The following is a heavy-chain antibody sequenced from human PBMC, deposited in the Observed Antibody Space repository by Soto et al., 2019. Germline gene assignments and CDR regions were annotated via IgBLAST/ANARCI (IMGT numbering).Heavy chain of an antibody. CDR2: IYYSGST. V-gene: IGHV4-30-4*01. CDR3: ARANYFESSGPFDY. D-gene: IGHD3-22*01. Sequence: PSETLSLTCTVSGGSISGYYWSWIRQPPGKGLEWIGYIYYSGSTYYNPSLKSRVTISVDTSKNQFSLKLSSVTAADTAVYYCARANYFESSGPFDYWGPGTLVTVSS. CDR1: GGSISGYY. J-gene: IGHJ4*02.